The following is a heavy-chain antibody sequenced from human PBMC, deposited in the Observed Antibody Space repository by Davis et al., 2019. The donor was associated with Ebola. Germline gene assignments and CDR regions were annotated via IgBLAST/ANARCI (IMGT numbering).Heavy chain of an antibody. CDR2: ISGSGDNT. V-gene: IGHV3-23*01. D-gene: IGHD3-10*01. Sequence: PGGSLRLSCAASGFTFNNYAMSWVRQAPGKGLEWLSAISGSGDNTYYADSVKGRFTISRDNSKSTLYLQMSSLRAEDTAVYYCAKDYYYGSGSILDYWGQGTLVTVSS. CDR1: GFTFNNYA. CDR3: AKDYYYGSGSILDY. J-gene: IGHJ4*02.